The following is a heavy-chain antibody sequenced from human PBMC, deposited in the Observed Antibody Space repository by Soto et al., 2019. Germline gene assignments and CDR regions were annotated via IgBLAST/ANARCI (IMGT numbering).Heavy chain of an antibody. D-gene: IGHD2-2*01. Sequence: QVQLVQSGAEVKKPGSSVKVSCKASGGTFSSYAISWVRQSPGQALEWMGGIIPIPGTANYAQKFQGRVTITADESTSTAYMELSSLRSEDTAVYYCARSQGSSTSLEIYYYYYYGMDVWGQGTTVTVSS. V-gene: IGHV1-69*01. CDR2: IIPIPGTA. J-gene: IGHJ6*02. CDR3: ARSQGSSTSLEIYYYYYYGMDV. CDR1: GGTFSSYA.